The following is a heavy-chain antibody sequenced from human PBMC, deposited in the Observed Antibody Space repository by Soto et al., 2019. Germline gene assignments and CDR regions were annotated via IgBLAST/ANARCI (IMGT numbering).Heavy chain of an antibody. CDR3: ATYKGGEYQLLLGYYYYMDV. CDR1: GFTFSSYA. Sequence: GGSLRLSCAASGFTFSSYAMSWVRQAPGKGLEWVSAISGSGGSTYYADSVKGRFTISRDNSKNTLYLQMNSLRAEDTAVYYCATYKGGEYQLLLGYYYYMDVWGKGTTVTVSS. V-gene: IGHV3-23*01. J-gene: IGHJ6*03. D-gene: IGHD2-2*01. CDR2: ISGSGGST.